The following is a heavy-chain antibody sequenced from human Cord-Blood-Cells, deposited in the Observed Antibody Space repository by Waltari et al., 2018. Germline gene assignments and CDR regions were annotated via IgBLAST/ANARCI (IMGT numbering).Heavy chain of an antibody. Sequence: QVQLVQSGAEVKKPGASVKVSCKVSGYTLTELSMHWVRQAPGKGLEWMGGFDREDGETIDAQKFQGRVTMTEETSTDTAYMELSSLRSEDTAVYYCATVGGYCSGGSCYRAFDIWGQGTMVTVSS. J-gene: IGHJ3*02. CDR2: FDREDGET. V-gene: IGHV1-24*01. D-gene: IGHD2-15*01. CDR1: GYTLTELS. CDR3: ATVGGYCSGGSCYRAFDI.